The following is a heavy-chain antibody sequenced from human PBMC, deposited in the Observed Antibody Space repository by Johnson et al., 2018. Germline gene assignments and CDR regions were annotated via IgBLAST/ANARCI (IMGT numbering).Heavy chain of an antibody. Sequence: VQLVESGGGLVQPGGSLRLSCAASGFTFNRYAMSWVRQAPGRGLAWVSTFAGTSVNTYYADSVRGRFTISRDNSKNTLFLQMDSLRAEDTAVYYCAKCPGNSSGWYEFFPQWGQGTLCTVSS. D-gene: IGHD6-19*01. CDR2: FAGTSVNT. J-gene: IGHJ1*01. CDR1: GFTFNRYA. CDR3: AKCPGNSSGWYEFFPQ. V-gene: IGHV3-23*04.